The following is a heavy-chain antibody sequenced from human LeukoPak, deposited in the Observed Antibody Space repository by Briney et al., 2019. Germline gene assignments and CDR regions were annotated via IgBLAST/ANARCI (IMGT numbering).Heavy chain of an antibody. CDR2: IYYISNT. CDR3: ARTQSQSGSYRYYFGY. V-gene: IGHV4-61*08. D-gene: IGHD1-26*01. Sequence: SETLSLTCTVSGASVGSAGYYWSWIRQPPGGGLERIGYIYYISNTNYNPSLKGRVTMSVDPSKNQFSLKLNSVTAADTAVYYCARTQSQSGSYRYYFGYWGQGTLVTVSS. CDR1: GASVGSAGYY. J-gene: IGHJ4*02.